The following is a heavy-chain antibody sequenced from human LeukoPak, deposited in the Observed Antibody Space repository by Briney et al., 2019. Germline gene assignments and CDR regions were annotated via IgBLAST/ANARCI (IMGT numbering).Heavy chain of an antibody. Sequence: DTLTLTCRVSGDSNSSYHWIWMPKPPGQGSVSNAFMQSSGNSNYNPSLKSRVTMSVDTSKNQFVLNLRSVTVADTAVYYCARDKRHSYGRYFDHWGQGMLVTVSS. V-gene: IGHV4-59*13. CDR1: GDSNSSYH. CDR2: MQSSGNS. CDR3: ARDKRHSYGRYFDH. D-gene: IGHD5-18*01. J-gene: IGHJ4*02.